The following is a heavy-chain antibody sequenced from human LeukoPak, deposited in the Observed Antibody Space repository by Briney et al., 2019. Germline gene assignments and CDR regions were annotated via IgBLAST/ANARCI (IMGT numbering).Heavy chain of an antibody. D-gene: IGHD1-26*01. CDR2: IYSGGST. CDR3: ARGMDSGSPYYYYYYGMDV. J-gene: IGHJ6*02. V-gene: IGHV3-53*04. Sequence: GGSLRLSCAASGFTVSSNYMSWVRQAPGKGLEWVSVIYSGGSTYYADSVKGRFTISRHNSKNTLYLQMNSLRAEDTAVYYCARGMDSGSPYYYYYYGMDVWGQGTMVTVSS. CDR1: GFTVSSNY.